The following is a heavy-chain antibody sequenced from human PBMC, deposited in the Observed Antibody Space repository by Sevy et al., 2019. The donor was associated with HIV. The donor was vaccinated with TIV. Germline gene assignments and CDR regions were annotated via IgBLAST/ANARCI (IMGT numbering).Heavy chain of an antibody. CDR3: ARDHSTNGVCYYYYYYGMDV. CDR2: INHSGST. J-gene: IGHJ6*02. Sequence: SETLSLTCAVYGGSFSGYYWSWIRQPPGKGLEWIGEINHSGSTNYNPSLKSRVTISVDTSKNQFSLKLSSVTAADTAVYYCARDHSTNGVCYYYYYYGMDVWGQGTTVTVSS. CDR1: GGSFSGYY. V-gene: IGHV4-34*01. D-gene: IGHD2-8*01.